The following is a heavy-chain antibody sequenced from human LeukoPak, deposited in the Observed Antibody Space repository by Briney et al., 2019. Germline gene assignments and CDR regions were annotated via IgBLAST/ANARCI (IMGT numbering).Heavy chain of an antibody. Sequence: PGGSLRLSCAASGFTFSNYAMGWVRQAPGKGLEWVAAIGRSAGRTFYADSVKGRFTISRDNSKNTLYLQMNSLRTEDTAVYYCEKIEGADVTGCFNDYWSQGSLVTVPA. J-gene: IGHJ4*01. CDR3: EKIEGADVTGCFNDY. CDR2: IGRSAGRT. CDR1: GFTFSNYA. V-gene: IGHV3-23*01. D-gene: IGHD4/OR15-4a*01.